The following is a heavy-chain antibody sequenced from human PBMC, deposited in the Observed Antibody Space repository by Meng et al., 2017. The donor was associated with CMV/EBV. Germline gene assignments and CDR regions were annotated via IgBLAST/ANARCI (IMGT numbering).Heavy chain of an antibody. CDR2: INPNSGGT. J-gene: IGHJ6*02. CDR1: GYTFTGYY. Sequence: ASVKVSCKASGYTFTGYYMHWVRQAPGQGLEWMGWINPNSGGTTYAQKFQGRVTMTRDTAISTAYMELSRLRADDTAVYYCARGVPRNFGVVNWDGCVDDWGQGTTVTVSS. D-gene: IGHD3-3*01. CDR3: ARGVPRNFGVVNWDGCVDD. V-gene: IGHV1-2*02.